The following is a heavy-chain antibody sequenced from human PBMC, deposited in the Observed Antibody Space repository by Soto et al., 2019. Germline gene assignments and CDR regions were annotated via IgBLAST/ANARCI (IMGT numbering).Heavy chain of an antibody. CDR3: ARVYSTYSNYYYGMDV. Sequence: ASVKVSYKASGYPFTSYAMHWVRQAPGQRLEGMGWVNAGNGNTKYSQKFQCRVTITRDTSASTAYMELSSLRSEDTAVSYCARVYSTYSNYYYGMDVWGQGTTVTVSS. J-gene: IGHJ6*02. V-gene: IGHV1-3*01. CDR1: GYPFTSYA. D-gene: IGHD2-15*01. CDR2: VNAGNGNT.